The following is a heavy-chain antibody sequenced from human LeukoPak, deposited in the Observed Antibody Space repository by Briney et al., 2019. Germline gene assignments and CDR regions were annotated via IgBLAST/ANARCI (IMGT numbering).Heavy chain of an antibody. J-gene: IGHJ6*02. D-gene: IGHD3-9*01. Sequence: PETLSLTCTVSGVSPCRFYCSWIPQPARERLDWIGGMSTSGTTMYIPSLKNRVRMSIDTYKNHFSLHLTSVTAADTDVYYCARDMMAKNDFLTGYYHSYHHGLDVWGQGITVIVSS. CDR3: ARDMMAKNDFLTGYYHSYHHGLDV. V-gene: IGHV4-4*07. CDR1: GVSPCRFY. CDR2: MSTSGTT.